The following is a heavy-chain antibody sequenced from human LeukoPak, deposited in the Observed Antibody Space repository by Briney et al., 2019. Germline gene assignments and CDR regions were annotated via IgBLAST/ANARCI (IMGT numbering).Heavy chain of an antibody. J-gene: IGHJ4*02. Sequence: GGSLRLSCAASGFTFGSYSMNWVRQAPGKGLEWVSSISTSISYIYYADSVKGRFTISRDNAKNSLYLQMNSLRAEDTAVYYCARGTNSLHDYWGQGTLVTVSS. CDR3: ARGTNSLHDY. D-gene: IGHD1/OR15-1a*01. CDR2: ISTSISYI. V-gene: IGHV3-21*01. CDR1: GFTFGSYS.